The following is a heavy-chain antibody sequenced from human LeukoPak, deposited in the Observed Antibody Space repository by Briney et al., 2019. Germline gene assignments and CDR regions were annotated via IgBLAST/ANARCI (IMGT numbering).Heavy chain of an antibody. CDR3: ARDQAIRGVPLFSGMDV. V-gene: IGHV4-31*03. CDR2: IFYSGST. CDR1: GGSISSDSCS. D-gene: IGHD3-10*01. J-gene: IGHJ6*02. Sequence: ASETLSLTCTVSGGSISSDSCSWTWIRQHPGKGLEWIGYIFYSGSTYYNPSLTSRLTISLDTSKNQFSLRLTSVTAADTAVYYCARDQAIRGVPLFSGMDVWGQGTTVTISS.